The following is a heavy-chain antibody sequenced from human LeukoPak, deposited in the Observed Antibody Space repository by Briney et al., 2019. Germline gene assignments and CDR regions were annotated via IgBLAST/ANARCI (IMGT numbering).Heavy chain of an antibody. CDR1: GFISRDYP. V-gene: IGHV3-23*01. Sequence: GGSLRLSCAASGFISRDYPMSWVRQTPGKGLEWVSSISAGGGGIYYADSVKGRFTVSRDDSKNTLYLQMNSLRAEDTAVYYCASGVFGAQPDYWGQGTLVTVSS. CDR3: ASGVFGAQPDY. J-gene: IGHJ4*02. CDR2: ISAGGGGI. D-gene: IGHD3-16*01.